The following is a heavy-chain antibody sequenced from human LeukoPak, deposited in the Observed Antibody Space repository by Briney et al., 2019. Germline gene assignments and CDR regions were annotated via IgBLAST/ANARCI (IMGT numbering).Heavy chain of an antibody. Sequence: GGSLRLSSAASGFTFTSYAMSWVRQAPGKGLEWVANIKQDGSEKYYVDSVKGRFTISRDNAKNSLYLQMNSLRAEDTAVYYCARGAWTFDYWGQGTLVSVSS. V-gene: IGHV3-7*01. D-gene: IGHD3/OR15-3a*01. CDR3: ARGAWTFDY. CDR2: IKQDGSEK. CDR1: GFTFTSYA. J-gene: IGHJ4*02.